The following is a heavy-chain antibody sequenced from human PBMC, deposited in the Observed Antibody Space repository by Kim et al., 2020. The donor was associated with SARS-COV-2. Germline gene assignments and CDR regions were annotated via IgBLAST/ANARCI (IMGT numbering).Heavy chain of an antibody. D-gene: IGHD6-13*01. J-gene: IGHJ4*02. CDR3: ARGSRTGIAAAGRKGYYFDY. V-gene: IGHV4-34*01. Sequence: RVTIAVDTSKNQFSLKLSSVTAADTAVYYCARGSRTGIAAAGRKGYYFDYWGQGTLVTVSS.